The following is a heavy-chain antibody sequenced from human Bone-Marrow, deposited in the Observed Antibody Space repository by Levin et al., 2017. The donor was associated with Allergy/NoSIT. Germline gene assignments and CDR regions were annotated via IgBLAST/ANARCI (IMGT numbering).Heavy chain of an antibody. D-gene: IGHD3-10*01. Sequence: SETLSLTCTVSGGSISSSSYYWGWIRQPPGKGLEWIGSIYYSGSTYYNPSLKSRVTISVDTSKNQFSLKLSSVTAADTAVYYCASYYGSGSYGDHNFDYWGQGTLVTVSS. J-gene: IGHJ4*02. CDR1: GGSISSSSYY. V-gene: IGHV4-39*01. CDR2: IYYSGST. CDR3: ASYYGSGSYGDHNFDY.